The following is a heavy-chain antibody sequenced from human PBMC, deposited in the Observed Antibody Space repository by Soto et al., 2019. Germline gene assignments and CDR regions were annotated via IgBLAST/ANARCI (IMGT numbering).Heavy chain of an antibody. CDR2: IIPRSGTS. Sequence: SVKVSCKASGDTFSTYTITWVLQAPGQGLEWMGGIIPRSGTSNYAQKFQGRVTITADESTSTAYMELSSLRSEDTAVYYCASLRHSPSYYYYYGMDVWGQGTTVTVSS. CDR3: ASLRHSPSYYYYYGMDV. D-gene: IGHD5-18*01. V-gene: IGHV1-69*13. J-gene: IGHJ6*02. CDR1: GDTFSTYT.